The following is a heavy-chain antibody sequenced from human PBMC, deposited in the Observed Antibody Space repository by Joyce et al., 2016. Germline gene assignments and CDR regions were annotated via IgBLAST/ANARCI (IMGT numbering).Heavy chain of an antibody. CDR3: AVRAGTYSFDC. V-gene: IGHV3-48*04. Sequence: EVQLVESGGGLVQPGGSLRLSCVASGLTFSDYSMNWVRQAPGKWLEWVSYINSGSISIYYADSVKGRFTISRDNAKNSLYLQMNSLGAEDTAVYYCAVRAGTYSFDCWGQGTLVTVSS. CDR2: INSGSISI. CDR1: GLTFSDYS. D-gene: IGHD1-1*01. J-gene: IGHJ4*02.